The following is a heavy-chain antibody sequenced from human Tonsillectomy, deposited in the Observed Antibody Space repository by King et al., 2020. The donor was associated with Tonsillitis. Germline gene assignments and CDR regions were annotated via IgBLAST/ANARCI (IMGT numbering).Heavy chain of an antibody. CDR1: GGAISSNSYY. J-gene: IGHJ4*02. Sequence: LQLQESGPGLVKPSETLSLTCTVSGGAISSNSYYWGWLRQPPGNGLEWIGTIFYSVSTYYNPSLRSRLTMSVDPSKNQFSLKLSSVTAADTAVYYCALNYYGSGSYYEASDYWGQGALVTVSS. CDR2: IFYSVST. D-gene: IGHD3-10*01. V-gene: IGHV4-39*01. CDR3: ALNYYGSGSYYEASDY.